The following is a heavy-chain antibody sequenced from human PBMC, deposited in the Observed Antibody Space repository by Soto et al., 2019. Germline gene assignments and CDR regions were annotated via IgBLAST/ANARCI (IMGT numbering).Heavy chain of an antibody. CDR2: INHSGST. V-gene: IGHV4-34*01. Sequence: SETLSLTCAVYGGSFSGYYWSWIRQPPGKGLEWIGEINHSGSTNYNPSLKSRVTISVDTSKNQFSLKLSSVTAADTAVYYCARGHLARGRYYSYGMDVWGQMTTVT. D-gene: IGHD3-10*01. J-gene: IGHJ6*02. CDR1: GGSFSGYY. CDR3: ARGHLARGRYYSYGMDV.